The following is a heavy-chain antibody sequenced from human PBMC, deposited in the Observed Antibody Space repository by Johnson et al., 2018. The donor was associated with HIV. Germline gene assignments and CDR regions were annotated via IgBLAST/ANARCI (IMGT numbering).Heavy chain of an antibody. Sequence: VQLVESGGGLVKPGGSLRLSCAASGFTFTNAWMHWVRQAPGKGLEWVGRLKSRTDGETADYAAPVKGRFTISRDDSKNTLYLQMNSLKTEDTAVYFCTTKPYSSSWYGAFDIWGQGTMVTVSS. CDR1: GFTFTNAW. CDR3: TTKPYSSSWYGAFDI. CDR2: LKSRTDGETA. J-gene: IGHJ3*02. D-gene: IGHD6-13*01. V-gene: IGHV3-15*01.